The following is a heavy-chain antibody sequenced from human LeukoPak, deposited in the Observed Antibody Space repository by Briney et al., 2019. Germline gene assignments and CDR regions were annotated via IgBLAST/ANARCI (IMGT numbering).Heavy chain of an antibody. CDR3: ARVASQQWLVG. CDR1: GGSFSGYY. V-gene: IGHV4-34*01. D-gene: IGHD6-19*01. Sequence: SETLSLTCAVYGGSFSGYYWSWIRQPPGKGLEWIGEINHSGSTNYNPSLKSRVTISVDTSKNQFSLKLSSVTAADTAVYYCARVASQQWLVGWGQGTLVTVSS. J-gene: IGHJ4*02. CDR2: INHSGST.